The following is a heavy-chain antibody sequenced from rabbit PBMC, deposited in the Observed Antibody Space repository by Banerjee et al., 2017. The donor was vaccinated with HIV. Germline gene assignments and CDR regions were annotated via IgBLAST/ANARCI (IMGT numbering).Heavy chain of an antibody. D-gene: IGHD8-1*01. Sequence: QSLEESGGDLVKPGASLTLTCTASGFSFSSSYYMCWVRQAPGKGLEWIACIGAGSSGSTYYASWAKGRFTISKTSSTTVTLQMTSLTAADTATYFCARGYAGSNYFQIYYFALWGPGTLVTVS. CDR2: IGAGSSGST. J-gene: IGHJ4*01. CDR3: ARGYAGSNYFQIYYFAL. V-gene: IGHV1S40*01. CDR1: GFSFSSSYY.